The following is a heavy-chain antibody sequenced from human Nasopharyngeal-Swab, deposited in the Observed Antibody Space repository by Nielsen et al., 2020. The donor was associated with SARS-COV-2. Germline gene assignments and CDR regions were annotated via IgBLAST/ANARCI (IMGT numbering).Heavy chain of an antibody. CDR3: AKDMSPNTYYYYMDV. CDR1: GYTLTELS. D-gene: IGHD3-10*02. CDR2: FDPEDGET. V-gene: IGHV1-24*01. J-gene: IGHJ6*03. Sequence: ASVKVSCKVSGYTLTELSMHWVRQAPGKGLEWMGGFDPEDGETIYAQKFQGRVTMTEDTSTDTAYMELSSLRSEDTALYYCAKDMSPNTYYYYMDVWGKGTTVTVSS.